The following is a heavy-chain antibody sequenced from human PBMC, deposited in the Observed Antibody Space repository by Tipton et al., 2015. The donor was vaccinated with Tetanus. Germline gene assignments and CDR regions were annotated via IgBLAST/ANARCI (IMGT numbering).Heavy chain of an antibody. CDR1: GYILTDYH. V-gene: IGHV1-46*01. CDR3: ARGGMALRDRWFRDLLDY. Sequence: QLVQSGAEVKKPGASIQVSCKASGYILTDYHIHWVRQAPGLGLEWMGIINPSSNFTTHAQKFQGRVTMTRDTSTSTVFMELSNVTSEDTAVYYCARGGMALRDRWFRDLLDYWGRGTLVTVSS. J-gene: IGHJ4*02. CDR2: INPSSNFT. D-gene: IGHD3-10*01.